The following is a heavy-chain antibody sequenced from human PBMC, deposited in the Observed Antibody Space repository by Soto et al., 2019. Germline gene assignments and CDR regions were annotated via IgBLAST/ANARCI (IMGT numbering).Heavy chain of an antibody. CDR3: ARPRGIDRWYHAFDI. D-gene: IGHD6-13*01. J-gene: IGHJ3*02. CDR2: IYDSGST. CDR1: GGSFSSGTFY. Sequence: PSETLSLTCTVSGGSFSSGTFYWAWIRQPPGKALEWIGSIYDSGSTYYSPTLESRVTISVDTSKRHFSLRLNSVTGADTAVYYCARPRGIDRWYHAFDIWGQGTRVTVSS. V-gene: IGHV4-39*01.